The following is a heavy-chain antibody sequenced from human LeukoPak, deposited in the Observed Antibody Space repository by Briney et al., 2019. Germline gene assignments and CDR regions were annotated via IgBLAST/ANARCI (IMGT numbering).Heavy chain of an antibody. D-gene: IGHD3-9*01. V-gene: IGHV1-2*02. CDR1: GYTFTGYF. CDR3: ARVHATGYFSLDLGY. CDR2: INPNTGGT. Sequence: ASVRVSCKASGYTFTGYFMHWVRQAPGQGLDWMGWINPNTGGTKYAQKFQGRVTMTRDTSIGTAYMELSTVTSDNTAVYFCARVHATGYFSLDLGYWGQGTLVTVSS. J-gene: IGHJ4*02.